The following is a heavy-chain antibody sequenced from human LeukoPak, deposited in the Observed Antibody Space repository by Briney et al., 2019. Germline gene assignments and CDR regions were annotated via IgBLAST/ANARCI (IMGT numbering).Heavy chain of an antibody. Sequence: ASVKVSCKASGYTFTSYYMHWVRQAPGQGLEWMGWISAYNGNTNYAQKLQGRVTMTTDTSTSTAYMELRSLRSDDTAVYYCARSGQYYDFWSGYLEYYFDYWGQGTLVTVSS. CDR2: ISAYNGNT. D-gene: IGHD3-3*01. CDR1: GYTFTSYY. CDR3: ARSGQYYDFWSGYLEYYFDY. J-gene: IGHJ4*02. V-gene: IGHV1-18*04.